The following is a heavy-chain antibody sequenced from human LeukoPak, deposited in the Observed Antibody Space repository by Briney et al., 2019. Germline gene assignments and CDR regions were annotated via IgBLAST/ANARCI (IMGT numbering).Heavy chain of an antibody. Sequence: PSETLSLTCTVLGSLVGTYSWSWIRQPPGKGLEWIGYIYTTGSTHYDPSLKSRVTMSLDTSKNQFSLSLTSVTAADTAVFYCARHRAEMATITDDAFDMWGQGTMVTVSS. CDR3: ARHRAEMATITDDAFDM. V-gene: IGHV4-4*09. CDR2: IYTTGST. J-gene: IGHJ3*02. D-gene: IGHD5-24*01. CDR1: GSLVGTYS.